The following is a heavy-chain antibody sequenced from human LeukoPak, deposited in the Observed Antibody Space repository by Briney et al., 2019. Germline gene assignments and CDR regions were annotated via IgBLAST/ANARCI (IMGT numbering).Heavy chain of an antibody. CDR2: IYYSGNT. D-gene: IGHD1-26*01. V-gene: IGHV4-30-4*08. CDR3: ARVRQATISPDFDY. J-gene: IGHJ4*02. Sequence: PSQTLSLTCTVSGGSISSGGYYWSWIRQHPGKGLEWIGYIYYSGNTYYNPSLKSRVTISVDTSKNQFSLKLSSVTAADTAVYYCARVRQATISPDFDYWGQGTLVTVSS. CDR1: GGSISSGGYY.